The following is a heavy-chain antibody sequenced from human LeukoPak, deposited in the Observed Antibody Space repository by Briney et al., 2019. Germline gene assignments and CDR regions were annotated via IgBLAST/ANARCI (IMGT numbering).Heavy chain of an antibody. Sequence: SETLSLTCAVSGGSISSYYWSWIRQPAGKGLEWIGRIYTSGSTNYNPSLKSRVTMSVDTSKNQFSLKLSSVTAADTAVYYCASTKNYYGPFDPWGQGTLVTVSS. CDR1: GGSISSYY. CDR2: IYTSGST. J-gene: IGHJ5*02. V-gene: IGHV4-4*07. D-gene: IGHD3-10*01. CDR3: ASTKNYYGPFDP.